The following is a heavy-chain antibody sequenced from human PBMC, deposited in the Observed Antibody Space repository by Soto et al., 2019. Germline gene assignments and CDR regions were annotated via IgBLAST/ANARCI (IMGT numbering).Heavy chain of an antibody. CDR1: GFPFSTYT. CDR3: ARDDAIFGAIPRMDI. CDR2: ITTGSSRNI. J-gene: IGHJ6*02. D-gene: IGHD3-3*01. V-gene: IGHV3-21*06. Sequence: SLRLSCSASGFPFSTYTMYWVRQAPGKGLEWVSSITTGSSRNIFYADSVKGRFTISRDNANNILYLEMDNLRVEDTAVYYCARDDAIFGAIPRMDIWGQGTTVTVSS.